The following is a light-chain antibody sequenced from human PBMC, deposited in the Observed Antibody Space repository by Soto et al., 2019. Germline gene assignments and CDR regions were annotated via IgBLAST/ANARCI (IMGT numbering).Light chain of an antibody. J-gene: IGLJ2*01. CDR1: SSNIGAGYD. Sequence: QSVLTQPPSVSGAPGQRVTISCTGSSSNIGAGYDVHWYQQLPGTAPKLLIYGNSNRPSGVPDRFSGSKSGTSASLAITGLQAEAEADYFCQSYDSSQSGYVVFGGGTKLTVL. CDR2: GNS. CDR3: QSYDSSQSGYVV. V-gene: IGLV1-40*01.